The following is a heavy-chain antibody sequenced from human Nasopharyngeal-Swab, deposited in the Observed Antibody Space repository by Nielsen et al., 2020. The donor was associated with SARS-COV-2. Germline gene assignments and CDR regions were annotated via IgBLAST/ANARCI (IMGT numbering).Heavy chain of an antibody. CDR3: AKPPTVGAAIDY. J-gene: IGHJ4*02. Sequence: GESLKISCKGSGYFFNNYWIGWVRQMPGKGLEWMGIIFPDDSDTRYSPSFQGQVTISADKSISTAYLQWPSLKASDTAMYYCAKPPTVGAAIDYWGQGTLVIVSS. D-gene: IGHD1-26*01. CDR1: GYFFNNYW. V-gene: IGHV5-51*01. CDR2: IFPDDSDT.